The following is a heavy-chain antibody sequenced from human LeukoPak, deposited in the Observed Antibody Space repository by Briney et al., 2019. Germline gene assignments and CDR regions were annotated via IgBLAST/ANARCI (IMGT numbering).Heavy chain of an antibody. CDR1: GFTFSSYW. V-gene: IGHV3-74*01. CDR2: INSDGSST. CDR3: ARRYCSGGSCYPLGY. D-gene: IGHD2-15*01. J-gene: IGHJ4*02. Sequence: GGSLRLSCAASGFTFSSYWMHWVRQAPGKGLVWVSRINSDGSSTSYADSVKGRSTISRDNAKNTLYLQMNSLRAEDTAVYYCARRYCSGGSCYPLGYWGQGTLVTVSS.